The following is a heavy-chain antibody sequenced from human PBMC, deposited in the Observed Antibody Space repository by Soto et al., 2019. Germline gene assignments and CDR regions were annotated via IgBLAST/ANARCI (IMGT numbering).Heavy chain of an antibody. Sequence: QVQLVESGGGVVQPGRSLRLSCAASGFTFSSYGMHWVRQAPGKGLEWVALISYDGSNKYYAVSVKGRFTISRDNSKNTLYLQMNSLRAEDTAVYYCAKDGEFGYYDSSGYYGGQFDYWGQGTLVTVSS. D-gene: IGHD3-22*01. J-gene: IGHJ4*02. V-gene: IGHV3-30*18. CDR3: AKDGEFGYYDSSGYYGGQFDY. CDR1: GFTFSSYG. CDR2: ISYDGSNK.